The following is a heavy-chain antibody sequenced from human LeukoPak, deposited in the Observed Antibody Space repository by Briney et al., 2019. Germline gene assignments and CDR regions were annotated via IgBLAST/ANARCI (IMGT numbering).Heavy chain of an antibody. J-gene: IGHJ4*02. CDR2: INSDGSST. Sequence: GGSLRLSCAASGFTFSSYWMHWVRHAPGKGLVWVSRINSDGSSTSYADSVKGRFTISGDNAKNTLYLQMNSLRAEDTAVYYCASRYSFMFDYWGQGTLVTVSS. CDR3: ASRYSFMFDY. V-gene: IGHV3-74*01. CDR1: GFTFSSYW. D-gene: IGHD5-18*01.